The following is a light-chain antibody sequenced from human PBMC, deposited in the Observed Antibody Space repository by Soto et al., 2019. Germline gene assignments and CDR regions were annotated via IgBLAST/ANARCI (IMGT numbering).Light chain of an antibody. J-gene: IGKJ1*01. V-gene: IGKV1-5*03. CDR2: KXX. Sequence: DIQMTQSPSSLSASVGDRVTITCRASQSINSWLAWYKQXXGXXXXXXXXKXXSXESGVPSRFSGSGSGTEFTLTISSLQPDDFATYYCQHYNSYSEAFGQGTKVDIK. CDR3: QHYNSYSEA. CDR1: QSINSW.